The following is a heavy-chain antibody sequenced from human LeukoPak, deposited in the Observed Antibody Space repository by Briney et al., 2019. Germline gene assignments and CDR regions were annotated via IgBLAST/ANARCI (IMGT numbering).Heavy chain of an antibody. D-gene: IGHD1-7*01. CDR3: ARPPAGNYLRHFDY. J-gene: IGHJ4*02. Sequence: PSETLSLTCTVSGASITNYYWSWIRQPPGKGLEWIGDIYNSGSTNYNPSLKSRVTISVDTSKNQFSLKLNSVTAADTAVYYCARPPAGNYLRHFDYWGQGTLVTVSS. CDR1: GASITNYY. V-gene: IGHV4-59*13. CDR2: IYNSGST.